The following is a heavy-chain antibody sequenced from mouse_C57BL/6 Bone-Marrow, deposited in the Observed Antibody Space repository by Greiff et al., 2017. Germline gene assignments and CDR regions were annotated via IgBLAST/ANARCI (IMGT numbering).Heavy chain of an antibody. CDR2: INPSSGYT. D-gene: IGHD4-1*01. Sequence: QVHVKQSGAELAKPGASVKLSCKASGYTFTSYWMHWVKQRPGQGLEWIGYINPSSGYTKYNQKFKDKATLTADKSSSTAYMQLSSLTYEDSAVYYSARSKKANWDFDYWGQGTTLTVSS. V-gene: IGHV1-7*01. CDR3: ARSKKANWDFDY. CDR1: GYTFTSYW. J-gene: IGHJ2*01.